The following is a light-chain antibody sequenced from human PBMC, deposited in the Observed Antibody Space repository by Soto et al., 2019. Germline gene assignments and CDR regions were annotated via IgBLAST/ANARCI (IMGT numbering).Light chain of an antibody. CDR3: QQYNIYPLN. CDR2: GAS. Sequence: DVQMTQSPSSLSASVGDRVTSTCRASQDIHSSLAWYQQKPGNAPKSLIYGASSLQTGVPSRFSVSECVTDFTLTISNLQTDDAATAYCQQYNIYPLNFGGGTKVEIK. V-gene: IGKV1D-16*01. CDR1: QDIHSS. J-gene: IGKJ4*01.